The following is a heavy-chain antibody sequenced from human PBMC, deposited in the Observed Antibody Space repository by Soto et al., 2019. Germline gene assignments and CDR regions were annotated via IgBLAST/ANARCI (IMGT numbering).Heavy chain of an antibody. J-gene: IGHJ6*02. Sequence: GSGPTLVNPTQTLTLTCTFSGFSLSTSGVGVGWIRQPPGKALEWLAVIYWDDDKRYSPSLKSRVTITKDTSKNQVVLTVTNMDPVDTGTYYCARIFASSWSYGMDVWGQGTTVTVSS. CDR1: GFSLSTSGVG. CDR2: IYWDDDK. CDR3: ARIFASSWSYGMDV. V-gene: IGHV2-5*02. D-gene: IGHD6-13*01.